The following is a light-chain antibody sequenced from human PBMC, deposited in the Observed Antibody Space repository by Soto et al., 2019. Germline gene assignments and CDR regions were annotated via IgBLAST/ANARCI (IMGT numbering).Light chain of an antibody. V-gene: IGKV3D-15*01. CDR3: QRQKSRPPVT. Sequence: EIVLTHSPATLSVSPWEIATFSCRASQSVSSYLAWYQQKPGQAPRLLIYGASTRATGIPARFSFSGSGTEFTLTISIRQPEDDAVYFYQRQKSRPPVTFGQGTKVDIK. J-gene: IGKJ1*01. CDR2: GAS. CDR1: QSVSSY.